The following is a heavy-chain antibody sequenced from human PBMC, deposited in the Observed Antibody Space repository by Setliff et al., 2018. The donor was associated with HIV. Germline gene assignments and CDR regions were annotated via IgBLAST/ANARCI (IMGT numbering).Heavy chain of an antibody. J-gene: IGHJ3*01. D-gene: IGHD2-8*01. CDR1: GDSIGTYS. V-gene: IGHV4-4*09. CDR2: IDSNGRP. CDR3: ARLCSNGVCRPVGDHVFDV. Sequence: KASETLSLTCAVSGDSIGTYSWHWLRQPPGKGLEWIGDIDSNGRPNYNTSLNSRLTVSADPSKNQISMKLSSVTAADTAIYYCARLCSNGVCRPVGDHVFDVWGQGTMVTVSS.